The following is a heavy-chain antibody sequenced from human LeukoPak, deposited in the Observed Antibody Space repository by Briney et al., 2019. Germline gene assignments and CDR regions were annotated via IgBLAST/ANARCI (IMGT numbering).Heavy chain of an antibody. V-gene: IGHV2-5*02. CDR2: IYWDDDK. J-gene: IGHJ4*02. D-gene: IGHD3-10*01. CDR3: AHRHVGRFGELKIFDY. CDR1: GFSLSTSGVG. Sequence: ESGPTLVNPTQTLTLTCTFSGFSLSTSGVGVGWIRQPPGKALEWLALIYWDDDKRYSPSLKSRLTITKDTSKNQVVLTMTNMDPVDTATYYCAHRHVGRFGELKIFDYWGQGTLVTVSS.